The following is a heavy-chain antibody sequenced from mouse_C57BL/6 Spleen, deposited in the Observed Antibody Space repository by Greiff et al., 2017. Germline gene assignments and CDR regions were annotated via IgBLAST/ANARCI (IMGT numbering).Heavy chain of an antibody. Sequence: VQLKESGAELVRPGASVKLSCTASGFNIKDYYMHWVKQRPEQGLEWIGRIDPEDGDTEYAPKFQGKATMTADTSSNTAYLQLSSLTAEDTAVYYVTTPDSNYVPWFAYWGQGTLVTVSA. J-gene: IGHJ3*01. CDR3: TTPDSNYVPWFAY. CDR1: GFNIKDYY. V-gene: IGHV14-1*01. CDR2: IDPEDGDT. D-gene: IGHD2-5*01.